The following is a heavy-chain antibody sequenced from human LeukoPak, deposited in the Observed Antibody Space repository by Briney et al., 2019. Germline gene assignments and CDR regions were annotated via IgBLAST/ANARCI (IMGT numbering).Heavy chain of an antibody. Sequence: SETLSLTCAVYGGSFSGYYWSWIRQPPGKGLEWIGEINHSGSTNYNPSLKSRVAFSVDTSKNQVSLKLSSVTAADTAVYYCARHVVWGSVAGDFDYWGQGTLVTVSS. J-gene: IGHJ4*02. CDR2: INHSGST. CDR3: ARHVVWGSVAGDFDY. CDR1: GGSFSGYY. V-gene: IGHV4-34*01. D-gene: IGHD3-16*01.